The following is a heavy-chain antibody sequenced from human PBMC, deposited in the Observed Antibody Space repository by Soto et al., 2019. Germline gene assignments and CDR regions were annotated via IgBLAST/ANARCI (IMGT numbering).Heavy chain of an antibody. D-gene: IGHD5-12*01. V-gene: IGHV1-69*08. Sequence: QVQLVQSGAEVKKPGSSVKVSCKASGGTFSSYTISWVRQAPGQGLEWMGRIIPILGIANYAQKFQGSVTITADKSTSTAYMELSSLRSEDTAVYYCARDPSAYDLPAYWGQGTLVTVSS. J-gene: IGHJ4*02. CDR2: IIPILGIA. CDR1: GGTFSSYT. CDR3: ARDPSAYDLPAY.